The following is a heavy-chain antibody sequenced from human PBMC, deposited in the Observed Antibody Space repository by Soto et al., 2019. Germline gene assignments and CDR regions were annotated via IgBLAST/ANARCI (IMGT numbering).Heavy chain of an antibody. D-gene: IGHD6-19*01. V-gene: IGHV3-23*01. Sequence: VQLLESGGGLVQPGGSLRLSCAASGFTFSSHAMSWVGQPPGKGLEWVSSTIDSGGRSYHADSVRGRFTISRDNSKNTLYLQMNSLRADDTAIYYCAKDKMEQWLVGGYYDYWGQGALVTVSS. CDR1: GFTFSSHA. J-gene: IGHJ4*02. CDR2: TIDSGGRS. CDR3: AKDKMEQWLVGGYYDY.